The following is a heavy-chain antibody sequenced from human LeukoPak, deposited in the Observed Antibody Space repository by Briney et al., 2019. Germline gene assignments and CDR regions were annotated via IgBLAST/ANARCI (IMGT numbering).Heavy chain of an antibody. Sequence: GGSLRLSCAASGFTFSDYYMSWIRQAPGKGLERVSYISSSSSYTNYADSVKGRFTISRDNAKNSLYLQMNSLRAEDTAVYYCARVIAAAGLTFDYWGQGTLVTVSS. D-gene: IGHD6-13*01. CDR2: ISSSSSYT. CDR3: ARVIAAAGLTFDY. CDR1: GFTFSDYY. J-gene: IGHJ4*02. V-gene: IGHV3-11*05.